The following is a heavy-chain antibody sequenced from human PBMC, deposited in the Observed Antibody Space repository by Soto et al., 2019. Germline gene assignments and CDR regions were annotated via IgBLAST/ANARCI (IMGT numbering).Heavy chain of an antibody. CDR1: GFTVSSNY. V-gene: IGHV3-53*01. J-gene: IGHJ3*02. CDR2: IYSGGST. Sequence: HPGVSLRLSCAASGFTVSSNYMSWVRQAPGKGLEWASVIYSGGSTYYADSVKGRFTISRDNSKNTLYLQMNSLRAEDTAVYYCARGMELLTRDGPFDIWGQGTMVTVSS. D-gene: IGHD1-26*01. CDR3: ARGMELLTRDGPFDI.